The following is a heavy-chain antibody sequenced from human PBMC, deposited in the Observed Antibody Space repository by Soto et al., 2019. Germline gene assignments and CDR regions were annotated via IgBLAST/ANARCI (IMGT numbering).Heavy chain of an antibody. CDR1: GRSISSYY. J-gene: IGHJ3*02. CDR3: ARDCSGGSCSDAFDI. D-gene: IGHD2-15*01. CDR2: IYYSGST. Sequence: AETLSLTCTVSGRSISSYYGGWFRQPPGKGLEWIGYIYYSGSTTYHPSLKSRVTISVDTSKNQFSLKLSSVTAADTAVYYCARDCSGGSCSDAFDIWGQGTMVTVSS. V-gene: IGHV4-59*01.